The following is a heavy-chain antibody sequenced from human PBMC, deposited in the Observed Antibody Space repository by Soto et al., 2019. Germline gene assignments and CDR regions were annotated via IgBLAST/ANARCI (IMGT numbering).Heavy chain of an antibody. J-gene: IGHJ1*01. V-gene: IGHV1-69*13. CDR3: ANYGSAPAEYFQH. D-gene: IGHD3-10*01. CDR1: GGTFSSYA. CDR2: IIPIFGTA. Sequence: SVKVSCKASGGTFSSYAISWVRQAPGQGLEWMGGIIPIFGTANYAQKFQGRVTITADESTSTAYMELSSLRSEETAVYYCANYGSAPAEYFQHWGQGNLVTVSS.